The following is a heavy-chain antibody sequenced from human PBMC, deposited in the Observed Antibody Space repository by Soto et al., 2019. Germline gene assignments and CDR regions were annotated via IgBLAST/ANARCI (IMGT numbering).Heavy chain of an antibody. J-gene: IGHJ4*02. V-gene: IGHV3-30-3*01. Sequence: QVQLVESGGGVVQPGRSLRLSCAASGFTFSGYAMHWVRQAPGKGREWVAVISYDGSKTYHADSVKGRFTISRDNSKNTLYLQMNSLRAEDTAVYYCATENKNWELLYWGQGTLVTVSS. D-gene: IGHD1-26*01. CDR2: ISYDGSKT. CDR3: ATENKNWELLY. CDR1: GFTFSGYA.